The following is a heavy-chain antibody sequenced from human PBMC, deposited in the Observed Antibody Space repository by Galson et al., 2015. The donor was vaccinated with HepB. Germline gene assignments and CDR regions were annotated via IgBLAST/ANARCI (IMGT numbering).Heavy chain of an antibody. CDR3: AKSVHCSRGVCYNFDY. Sequence: SLRLSCAASGFIFSNYAVSWVRQAPGQGLEWVSVISNSGAGIYYGDSVKGRFTISRDNSKKMVYLQMNSLRAEDTAVYYCAKSVHCSRGVCYNFDYWGQGTLDTVSS. V-gene: IGHV3-23*01. D-gene: IGHD2-8*01. J-gene: IGHJ4*02. CDR2: ISNSGAGI. CDR1: GFIFSNYA.